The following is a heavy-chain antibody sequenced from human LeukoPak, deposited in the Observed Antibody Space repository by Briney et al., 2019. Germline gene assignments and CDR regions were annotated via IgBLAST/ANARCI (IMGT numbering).Heavy chain of an antibody. CDR2: IRGDGATK. Sequence: PGGSLRLSCAASGFTFSTYAMTWVRQAPGKGLEWVSAIRGDGATKFYADSVKGRFTVSRDNSKNTVYLQMNSLRAEDTAVYHCAKDQYRDYFRGADYWGQGTLVTVSS. D-gene: IGHD2/OR15-2a*01. V-gene: IGHV3-23*01. CDR1: GFTFSTYA. CDR3: AKDQYRDYFRGADY. J-gene: IGHJ4*02.